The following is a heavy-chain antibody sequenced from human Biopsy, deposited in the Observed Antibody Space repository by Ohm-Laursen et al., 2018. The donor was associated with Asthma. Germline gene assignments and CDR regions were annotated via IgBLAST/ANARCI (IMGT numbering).Heavy chain of an antibody. CDR2: LIPVLGTP. V-gene: IGHV1-69*13. CDR3: ARGYSGSDRIVYYYSGLEV. CDR1: GDSFSNYA. Sequence: SVKVSCKASGDSFSNYAISWVRQAPGQGLEWMGGLIPVLGTPDHAQMFEGRVTITADESMSTAYMELSSLSSEDTAVYYCARGYSGSDRIVYYYSGLEVWGQGTTVTVSS. J-gene: IGHJ6*02. D-gene: IGHD5-12*01.